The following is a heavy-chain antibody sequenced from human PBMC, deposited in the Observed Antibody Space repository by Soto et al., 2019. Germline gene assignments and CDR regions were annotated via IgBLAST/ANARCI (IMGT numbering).Heavy chain of an antibody. V-gene: IGHV4-34*01. CDR3: ARGGGIAAAGSLYYYYMDV. CDR1: GGSFSGYY. D-gene: IGHD6-13*01. Sequence: SETLSLTCAVYGGSFSGYYWRWIRQPQGKGLEWIGEINHSGSTNYNPSLKSRVTISVDTSKNQFSLKLSSVTAADTAVYYCARGGGIAAAGSLYYYYMDVWGKGTTVTVSS. J-gene: IGHJ6*03. CDR2: INHSGST.